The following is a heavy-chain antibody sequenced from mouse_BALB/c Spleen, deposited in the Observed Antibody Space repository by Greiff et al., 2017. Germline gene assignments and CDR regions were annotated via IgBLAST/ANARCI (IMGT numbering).Heavy chain of an antibody. V-gene: IGHV5-15*02. CDR1: GFTFSDYG. Sequence: EVQLVESGGGLVQPGGSRKLSCAASGFTFSDYGMAWVRQAPGKGPEWVAFISNLAYSIYYADTVTGRFTISRENAKNTLYLEMSSLRSEDTAMYYCARLEGRYAMDYWGQGTSVTVSS. J-gene: IGHJ4*01. CDR3: ARLEGRYAMDY. CDR2: ISNLAYSI.